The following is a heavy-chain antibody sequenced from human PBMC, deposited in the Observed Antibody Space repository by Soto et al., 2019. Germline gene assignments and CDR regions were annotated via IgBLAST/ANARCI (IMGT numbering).Heavy chain of an antibody. D-gene: IGHD5-18*01. V-gene: IGHV4-59*08. CDR2: IYYSGST. CDR1: GGSISSYY. J-gene: IGHJ6*03. CDR3: ARSQRGYSYGSYYYYMDV. Sequence: QVQLQESGPGLVKPSETLSLTCTVSGGSISSYYWSWIRQPPGKGLEWIGYIYYSGSTNDTPSLKSRVTISVDTSKNQFSLKLSSVTAADTAVYYCARSQRGYSYGSYYYYMDVWGKGTTVTVSS.